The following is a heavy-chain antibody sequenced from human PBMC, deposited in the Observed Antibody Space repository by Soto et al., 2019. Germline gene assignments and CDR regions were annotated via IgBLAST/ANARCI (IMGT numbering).Heavy chain of an antibody. CDR3: GPRGAVAPRGY. J-gene: IGHJ4*02. CDR1: GVSFSDFY. V-gene: IGHV4-34*02. CDR2: INHIGYT. D-gene: IGHD2-15*01. Sequence: QVQLQQWGAGLLQPSETLSLTCAVSGVSFSDFYWTWIRQLPGKGLEWIGEINHIGYTNYNPSLESRVAISVDTSKNQFSLNLRSVTAADTAVYYWGPRGAVAPRGYWGQGTLVTVSS.